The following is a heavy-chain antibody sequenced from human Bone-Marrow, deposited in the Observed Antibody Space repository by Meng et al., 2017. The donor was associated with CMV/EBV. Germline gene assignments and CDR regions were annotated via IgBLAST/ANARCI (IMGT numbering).Heavy chain of an antibody. V-gene: IGHV1-69*10. D-gene: IGHD3-3*01. Sequence: SVKVSCKVSGGTFSSYAISWVRQAPGQGLEWMGGIIPILGIANYAQKFQGRVTITADKSTSTAYMELSSLRSEDTAVYYCASLYSGGPIWSGYPRGYYFDYWGQGTLVTVSS. CDR3: ASLYSGGPIWSGYPRGYYFDY. CDR1: GGTFSSYA. CDR2: IIPILGIA. J-gene: IGHJ4*02.